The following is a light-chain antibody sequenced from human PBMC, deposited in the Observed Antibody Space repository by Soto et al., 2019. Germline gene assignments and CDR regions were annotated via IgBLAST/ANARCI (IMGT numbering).Light chain of an antibody. CDR2: GAF. CDR3: QQYGSSST. V-gene: IGKV3-20*01. CDR1: QSVSSNY. J-gene: IGKJ1*01. Sequence: EIVLTQSPGTLSLSPGERATFSCRASQSVSSNYLAWYQQKPGQAPRLLIYGAFKRATGIPDRFSGSGSGTDFTLTISRLEPEDFAVYYCQQYGSSSTFGQGTKVDIK.